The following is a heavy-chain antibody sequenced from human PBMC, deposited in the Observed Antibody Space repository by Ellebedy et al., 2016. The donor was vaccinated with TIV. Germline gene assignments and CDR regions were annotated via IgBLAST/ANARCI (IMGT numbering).Heavy chain of an antibody. CDR3: ARSGAGAIWVYDAFDI. CDR2: INPNSDGT. D-gene: IGHD1-26*01. V-gene: IGHV1-2*02. CDR1: GYTFTGYY. J-gene: IGHJ3*02. Sequence: ASVKVSCKASGYTFTGYYMHWVRQAPGQGLEWMGWINPNSDGTNYAQKFQGRVTMTRDTSISTAYMELSRLRSDDTAVYYCARSGAGAIWVYDAFDIWGQGTMVTVSS.